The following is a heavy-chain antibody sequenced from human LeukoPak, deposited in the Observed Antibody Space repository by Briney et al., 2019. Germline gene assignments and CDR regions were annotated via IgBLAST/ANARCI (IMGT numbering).Heavy chain of an antibody. V-gene: IGHV3-43*02. CDR2: ISGDGGGT. J-gene: IGHJ4*02. D-gene: IGHD3-22*01. CDR3: ARDRPFTYYDSTGVLDY. CDR1: GFRFDDYP. Sequence: PGGSLRLSCAASGFRFDDYPMHWVRQAPGRGLEWVSLISGDGGGTYYNNSVKGRFTTSRENSKNSLFLQMNNLRTEDTALYFCARDRPFTYYDSTGVLDYWGQGTLVTVSS.